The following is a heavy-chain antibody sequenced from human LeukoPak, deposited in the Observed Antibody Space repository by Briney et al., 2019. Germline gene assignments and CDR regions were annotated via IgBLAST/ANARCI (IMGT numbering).Heavy chain of an antibody. CDR1: GFTFDDHG. CDR2: FSADGGRT. CDR3: AKDLGNDYYNYGMDV. V-gene: IGHV3-43*02. D-gene: IGHD4-23*01. Sequence: GGSLRLSCTASGFTFDDHGMHWVRQAPGKGLEWVSVFSADGGRTRYAVSVKGRFTVSRDNFRNSLYLQMNSLRTDDTALYYCAKDLGNDYYNYGMDVWGQGTTATVSS. J-gene: IGHJ6*02.